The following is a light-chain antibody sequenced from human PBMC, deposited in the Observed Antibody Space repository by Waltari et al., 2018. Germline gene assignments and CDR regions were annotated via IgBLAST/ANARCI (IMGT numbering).Light chain of an antibody. CDR1: QNINKY. J-gene: IGKJ4*01. V-gene: IGKV3-11*01. Sequence: EVELTQSPVTLSLSPGERATLSCRASQNINKYLMWYQQKPGQAPRLLIYGASTRATGVPARFSGSGSGTDFSLTISSLEPEDFAVYYCQQRSDWPLTFGGGTTVEIK. CDR2: GAS. CDR3: QQRSDWPLT.